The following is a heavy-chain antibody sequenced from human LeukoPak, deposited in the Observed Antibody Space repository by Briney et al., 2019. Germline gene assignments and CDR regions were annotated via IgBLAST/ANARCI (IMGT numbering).Heavy chain of an antibody. Sequence: PGGSLRLSCAASGFTFSSYGMHWVRQAPGKGLEWVAFIRYDGSNKYYADSVKGRFTISRDNSKNTLYLQMNSLRAEDTAVYYCANRAVAGPHNWFDPWGQGTLVTVSS. CDR3: ANRAVAGPHNWFDP. CDR1: GFTFSSYG. CDR2: IRYDGSNK. J-gene: IGHJ5*02. D-gene: IGHD6-19*01. V-gene: IGHV3-30*02.